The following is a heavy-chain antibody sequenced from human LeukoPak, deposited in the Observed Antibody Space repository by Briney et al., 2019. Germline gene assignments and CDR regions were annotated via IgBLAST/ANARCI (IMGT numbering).Heavy chain of an antibody. Sequence: PGRSLRLSCAASGFTFSSYWMTWVRQAPGKGLEWVANIKVDGSESYYADSVMGRFMISRDNAKNSLYLQMNSLRVDDTAVYYCARDQSAGASDIWGQGTMVTVS. CDR3: ARDQSAGASDI. CDR1: GFTFSSYW. CDR2: IKVDGSES. J-gene: IGHJ3*02. V-gene: IGHV3-7*01.